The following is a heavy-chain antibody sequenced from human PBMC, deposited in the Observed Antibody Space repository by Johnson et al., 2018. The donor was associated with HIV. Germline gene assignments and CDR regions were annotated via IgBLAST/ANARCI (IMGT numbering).Heavy chain of an antibody. D-gene: IGHD2-21*01. Sequence: EVLLLESGGGLIQPGGSLRLSCAASGFTVSSNYMSWVRQAPGKGLEWVSVIYSGGSTYYADSVKGRFTISRDNAKNSLYLQMNSLRAEDTAVYYCARDVGLLAYCGGDCADAFDIWGQGTMVTVSS. CDR3: ARDVGLLAYCGGDCADAFDI. CDR1: GFTVSSNY. V-gene: IGHV3-53*01. CDR2: IYSGGST. J-gene: IGHJ3*02.